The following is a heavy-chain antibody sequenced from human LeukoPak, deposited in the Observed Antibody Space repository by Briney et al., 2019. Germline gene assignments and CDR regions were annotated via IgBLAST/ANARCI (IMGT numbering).Heavy chain of an antibody. Sequence: SETLSLTCAVFGGSFSGYYWTWIRQRPGKGLEWIGEINDSGRTNFDPSLKSRVTMSVDTSKNQFSLKLGSMTAADTAVYYCARGGLRFLEGLPDYWGQGTPVTVSS. J-gene: IGHJ4*02. CDR1: GGSFSGYY. D-gene: IGHD3-3*01. CDR3: ARGGLRFLEGLPDY. CDR2: INDSGRT. V-gene: IGHV4-34*01.